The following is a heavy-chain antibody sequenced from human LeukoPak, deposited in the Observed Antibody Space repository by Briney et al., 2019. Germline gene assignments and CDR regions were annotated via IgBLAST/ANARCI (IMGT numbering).Heavy chain of an antibody. V-gene: IGHV4-4*07. CDR3: ARQGLPDDDYSKRGDAFDI. CDR2: IYTSGST. Sequence: PSETLSLTCTVSDGSISSYYWSWIRQPAGKGLEWIGRIYTSGSTYYNPSLKSRVTMSVDTSKNQFSLKLSSVTAADTAVYYCARQGLPDDDYSKRGDAFDIWGQGTMVTVSS. J-gene: IGHJ3*02. D-gene: IGHD4-11*01. CDR1: DGSISSYY.